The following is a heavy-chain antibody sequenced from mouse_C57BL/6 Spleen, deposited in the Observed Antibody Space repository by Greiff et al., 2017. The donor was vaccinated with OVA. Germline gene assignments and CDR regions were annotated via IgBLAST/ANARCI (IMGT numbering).Heavy chain of an antibody. Sequence: VQLQQSGAELAKPGASVKMSCKASGYTFTSYWMHWVKQRPGQGLEWIGYINPSSGYTKYNQKFKDKATLTADKSSSTAYLQLSSLTYEDSAVYYCARSPGPSYWYFDVWGTGTTVTVSS. V-gene: IGHV1-7*01. CDR1: GYTFTSYW. CDR2: INPSSGYT. D-gene: IGHD3-3*01. CDR3: ARSPGPSYWYFDV. J-gene: IGHJ1*03.